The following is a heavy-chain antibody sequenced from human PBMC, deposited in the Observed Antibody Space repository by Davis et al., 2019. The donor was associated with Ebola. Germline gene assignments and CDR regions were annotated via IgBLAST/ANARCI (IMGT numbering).Heavy chain of an antibody. J-gene: IGHJ6*02. CDR2: IRSKAYGGTT. V-gene: IGHV3-49*04. CDR3: TRGFTIFGVVAYGMDV. Sequence: GGSLRLSCTASGFTFGDYAMSWVRQAPGKGLEWVGFIRSKAYGGTTEYAASVKGRFTISRDDSKSIAYLQMNSLKTEDTAVYYCTRGFTIFGVVAYGMDVWGQGTTVTVSS. CDR1: GFTFGDYA. D-gene: IGHD3-3*01.